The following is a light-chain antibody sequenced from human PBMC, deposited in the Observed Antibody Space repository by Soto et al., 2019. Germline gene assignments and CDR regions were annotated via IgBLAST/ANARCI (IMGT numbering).Light chain of an antibody. CDR2: DTS. J-gene: IGKJ2*01. CDR1: QGVTNY. CDR3: QQRSNWPPRHT. V-gene: IGKV3-11*01. Sequence: IVLTQSPATLSLSPGERATLSCRASQGVTNYLAWYQQKPGQAPRLLIYDTSDRATGIPARFSGSGSGTDFTLTISSLEPEDFAVYYCQQRSNWPPRHTFGQGTKLEIK.